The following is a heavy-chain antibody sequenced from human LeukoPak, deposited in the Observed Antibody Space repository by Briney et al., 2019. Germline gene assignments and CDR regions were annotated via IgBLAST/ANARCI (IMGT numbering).Heavy chain of an antibody. D-gene: IGHD3-10*01. CDR1: GYTFTSYA. CDR2: INAGNGNT. CDR3: ASLGGSGSFKYFQH. J-gene: IGHJ1*01. Sequence: GASVKVSCKASGYTFTSYAMHWVRQAPGQSLEWMGWINAGNGNTKYSQKFQGRVTITRDTSASIAYMELSSLRSEDTAVHYCASLGGSGSFKYFQHWGQGTLVTVSS. V-gene: IGHV1-3*01.